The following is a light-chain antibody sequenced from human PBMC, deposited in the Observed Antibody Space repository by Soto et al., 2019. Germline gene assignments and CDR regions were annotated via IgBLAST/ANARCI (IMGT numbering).Light chain of an antibody. Sequence: ITCRASQSISSYLNWYQQKPGKAPKLLIYTASSLQSGVPSRFSGSGSGTDFTLTITSLQPEDFATYYCQQSYRTPLTFGQGTKVDIK. V-gene: IGKV1-39*01. CDR1: QSISSY. CDR2: TAS. CDR3: QQSYRTPLT. J-gene: IGKJ1*01.